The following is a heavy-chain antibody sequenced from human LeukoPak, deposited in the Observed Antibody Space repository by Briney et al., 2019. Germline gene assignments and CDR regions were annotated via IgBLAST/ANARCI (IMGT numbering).Heavy chain of an antibody. CDR3: ARDPTPGDPPHY. D-gene: IGHD4-17*01. J-gene: IGHJ4*02. V-gene: IGHV3-21*01. Sequence: GGSLRLSCAASGFTFSSYSMNWVRQAPGKGLEWVSSISSSSSYIYYADSVKGRFTISRDNAKNSLYLQMNSLRAEDTAVYYCARDPTPGDPPHYWGQGTLVTVSS. CDR1: GFTFSSYS. CDR2: ISSSSSYI.